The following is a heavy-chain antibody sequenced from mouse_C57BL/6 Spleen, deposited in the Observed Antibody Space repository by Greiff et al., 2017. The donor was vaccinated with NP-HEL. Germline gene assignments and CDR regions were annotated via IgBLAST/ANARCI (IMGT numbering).Heavy chain of an antibody. Sequence: VQLQQSGAELMKPGASVKLSCKATGYTFTGYWIEWVKQRPGHGLEWIGEILPGSGSTNYNEKFKGKATFTADTSSNTAYMQLSSLTTEDSAIYYCARQFHNYYGSRRGGYAMDYWGQGTSVTVSS. D-gene: IGHD1-1*01. CDR3: ARQFHNYYGSRRGGYAMDY. CDR2: ILPGSGST. J-gene: IGHJ4*01. CDR1: GYTFTGYW. V-gene: IGHV1-9*01.